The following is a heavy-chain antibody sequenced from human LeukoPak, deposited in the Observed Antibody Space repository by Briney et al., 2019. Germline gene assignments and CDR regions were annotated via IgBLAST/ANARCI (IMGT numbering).Heavy chain of an antibody. CDR3: ARDPQIAAAGRRYYWYFDL. V-gene: IGHV3-33*08. J-gene: IGHJ2*01. Sequence: PGGSLRLSCAASGFIFSDQNMNWVRQAPGKGLEWVAVIWYDGSNKYYADSVKGRFTISRDNSKNTLYLQMNSLRAEDTAVYYCARDPQIAAAGRRYYWYFDLWGRGTLVTVSS. CDR2: IWYDGSNK. D-gene: IGHD6-13*01. CDR1: GFIFSDQN.